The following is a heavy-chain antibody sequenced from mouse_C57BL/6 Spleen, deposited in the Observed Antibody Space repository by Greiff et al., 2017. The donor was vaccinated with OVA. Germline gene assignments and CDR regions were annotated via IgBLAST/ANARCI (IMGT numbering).Heavy chain of an antibody. D-gene: IGHD4-1*02. Sequence: VKLMESGAELVRPGTSVKVSCKASGYAFTNYLIEWVKQRPGQGLEWIGVINPGSGGTNYNEKFKGKATLTADKSSSTAYMQLSSLTSEDSAVYFCARSNNWDEGFAYWGQGTLVTVSA. J-gene: IGHJ3*01. CDR3: ARSNNWDEGFAY. V-gene: IGHV1-54*01. CDR2: INPGSGGT. CDR1: GYAFTNYL.